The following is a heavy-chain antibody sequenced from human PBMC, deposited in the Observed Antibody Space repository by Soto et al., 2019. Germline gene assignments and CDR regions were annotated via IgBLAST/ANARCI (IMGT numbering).Heavy chain of an antibody. Sequence: QVQLQQWGAGPLRPLETLSLTCGVSGGSFSGYYWAWIRQSPGKGLEWIGEINDRGSINYNPSQKSRVIISVDTSKNHYSLNLRSVTAADTAVYYCARESHDILTGPPWVWYFDLWGRGTLVTVSS. D-gene: IGHD3-9*01. CDR3: ARESHDILTGPPWVWYFDL. CDR1: GGSFSGYY. CDR2: INDRGSI. J-gene: IGHJ2*01. V-gene: IGHV4-34*01.